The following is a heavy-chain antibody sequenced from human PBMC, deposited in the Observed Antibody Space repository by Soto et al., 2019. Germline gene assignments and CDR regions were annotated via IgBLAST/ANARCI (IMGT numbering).Heavy chain of an antibody. CDR3: AMTQFPHSSSSFAYYYYGMDV. CDR2: IDPSDSYT. Sequence: LKISCKGSGYSFTSYWISWVRQMPGKGLEWMGRIDPSDSYTNYSPSFQGHVTISADKSISTAYLQWSSLKASDTAMYYCAMTQFPHSSSSFAYYYYGMDVWRQGITVTVSS. J-gene: IGHJ6*02. CDR1: GYSFTSYW. D-gene: IGHD6-6*01. V-gene: IGHV5-10-1*01.